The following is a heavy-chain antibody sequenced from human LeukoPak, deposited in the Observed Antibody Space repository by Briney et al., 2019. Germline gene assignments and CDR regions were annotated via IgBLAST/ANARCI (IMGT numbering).Heavy chain of an antibody. D-gene: IGHD1-26*01. J-gene: IGHJ4*02. Sequence: GGSLRLSCAASGFTFSSYWMHWVRQAPGKGLVWVSRINSDGSSTSYADSVKGRFTISRDNAKNTLYLQMNSLRAEDTAVYYCARGRHSESYYDPFDYWGQGTLVTVSS. CDR2: INSDGSST. CDR1: GFTFSSYW. V-gene: IGHV3-74*01. CDR3: ARGRHSESYYDPFDY.